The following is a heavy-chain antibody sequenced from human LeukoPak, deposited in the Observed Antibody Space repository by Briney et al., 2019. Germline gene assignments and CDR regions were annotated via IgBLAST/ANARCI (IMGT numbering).Heavy chain of an antibody. CDR1: GGTFSSYA. D-gene: IGHD4-17*01. Sequence: SVKVSCKASGGTFSSYAISWVRQAPGQGLEWMGRIIPILGIANYAQKFQGRVTITADKSTSTAYMELSSLRSEDTAVYYCARARDYGDYFDYWGQGTLVTVSS. V-gene: IGHV1-69*04. CDR3: ARARDYGDYFDY. CDR2: IIPILGIA. J-gene: IGHJ4*02.